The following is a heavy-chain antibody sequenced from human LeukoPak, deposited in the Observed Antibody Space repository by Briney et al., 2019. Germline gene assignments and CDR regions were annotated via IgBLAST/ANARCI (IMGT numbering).Heavy chain of an antibody. CDR2: ISAYNGDT. Sequence: ASVKVSCVASGYTFTNYGISWVRQAPGQGLEWMGWISAYNGDTNSAQTFQGRVTMTTDTSTNTAYMELRNLRSDDTAVYYCARGPGQLVVRGDFWGQGTLVTVSS. D-gene: IGHD6-13*01. J-gene: IGHJ4*02. CDR3: ARGPGQLVVRGDF. V-gene: IGHV1-18*01. CDR1: GYTFTNYG.